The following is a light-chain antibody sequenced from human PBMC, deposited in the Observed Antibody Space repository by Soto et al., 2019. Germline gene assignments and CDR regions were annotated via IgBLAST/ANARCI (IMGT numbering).Light chain of an antibody. Sequence: QSVLTQPPSASGTPGQRVTISCSGSSSNIGSNYVYWYQLLPGTAPKLLIYGTSNRPSGVPDRFSGSKSGTSASLAITGLRAEDEADYYCQSYDSSVSASVFGTGTKLTVL. CDR2: GTS. J-gene: IGLJ1*01. CDR1: SSNIGSNY. CDR3: QSYDSSVSASV. V-gene: IGLV1-40*01.